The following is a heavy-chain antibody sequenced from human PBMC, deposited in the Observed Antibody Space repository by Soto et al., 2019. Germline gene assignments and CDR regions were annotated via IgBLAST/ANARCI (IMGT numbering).Heavy chain of an antibody. D-gene: IGHD3-9*01. V-gene: IGHV1-69*06. CDR1: GGTFSSYA. J-gene: IGHJ6*02. CDR2: IIPIFGTA. Sequence: PVKVSCKASGGTFSSYAISWVRQAPGQGLEWMGGIIPIFGTANYAQKFQGRVTITADKSTSTAYMELSSLRSEDTAVYYCASLYYDILTGPLGGYYYGMDVWGQGTTVTVSS. CDR3: ASLYYDILTGPLGGYYYGMDV.